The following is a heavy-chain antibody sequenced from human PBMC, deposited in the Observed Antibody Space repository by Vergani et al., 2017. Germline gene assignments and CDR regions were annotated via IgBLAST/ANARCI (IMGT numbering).Heavy chain of an antibody. Sequence: QVQLQQWGAGLLKPSETLSLTCAVYGGSFSGYYWSWIRQPPGTGLEWIGEINHSGNTNYNPSLKRRVTISVDTSKNQFSLKLSSVTAADTAVYYCARRYSSGCLGYWGQGTLVTVSS. D-gene: IGHD6-19*01. CDR1: GGSFSGYY. CDR2: INHSGNT. J-gene: IGHJ4*02. V-gene: IGHV4-34*01. CDR3: ARRYSSGCLGY.